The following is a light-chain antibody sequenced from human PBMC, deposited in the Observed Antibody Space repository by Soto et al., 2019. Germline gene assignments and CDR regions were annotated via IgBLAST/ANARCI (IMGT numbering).Light chain of an antibody. J-gene: IGKJ5*01. CDR2: AAS. Sequence: QATRWTACRSPWVGYKLTITCRASQSISSYLNWYQQKPGKAPKLLIYAASSLQSGVPSRFSGSGSGTDFPLTTAGLQPDDFPTYYCQQFNSYSITFGQGTRLEIK. CDR1: QSISSY. V-gene: IGKV1-39*01. CDR3: QQFNSYSIT.